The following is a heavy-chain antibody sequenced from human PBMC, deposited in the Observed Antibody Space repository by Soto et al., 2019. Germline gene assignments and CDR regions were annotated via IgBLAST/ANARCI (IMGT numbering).Heavy chain of an antibody. CDR1: GGSISSGDYY. J-gene: IGHJ4*02. D-gene: IGHD3-22*01. CDR3: ARMNYYDTSGYPFDY. V-gene: IGHV4-30-4*02. CDR2: IYHSGST. Sequence: SETLSLTCPVSGGSISSGDYYWSWIRQPPGKGLEWIGYIYHSGSTYYNPSLKSRVTISVDTSKNQFSLKLNSVTAADTAVYYCARMNYYDTSGYPFDYWGQGMVVTAPQ.